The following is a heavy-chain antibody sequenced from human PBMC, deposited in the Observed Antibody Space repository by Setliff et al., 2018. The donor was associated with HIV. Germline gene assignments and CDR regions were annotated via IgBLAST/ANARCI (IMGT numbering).Heavy chain of an antibody. CDR2: ISPNSGGT. CDR3: ARGHGPVDY. CDR1: GYIFSHYY. J-gene: IGHJ4*02. V-gene: IGHV1-2*06. Sequence: ASVKVSCKASGYIFSHYYTHWVRQAPGQGLEWMGRISPNSGGTHYPQKFQGRVTLTSDTSISTAYMELSGLRSDDTAVYYCARGHGPVDYWGQGTLVTVSS.